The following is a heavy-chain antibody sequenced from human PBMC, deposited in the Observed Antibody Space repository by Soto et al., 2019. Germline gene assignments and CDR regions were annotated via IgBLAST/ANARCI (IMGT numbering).Heavy chain of an antibody. D-gene: IGHD5-12*01. J-gene: IGHJ5*02. V-gene: IGHV1-18*01. CDR1: GYTFFTYD. CDR3: VRNHGATKSENWFDP. CDR2: ISTYSGDT. Sequence: QVHLVQSGVEVKNPGASVKVSCQASGYTFFTYDISWVRQAPGQGLEWMGWISTYSGDTKYAQKFQGRVTMTTDTSTATAYLELRSLRSDYTAVYYWVRNHGATKSENWFDPWGQGTLVTVSS.